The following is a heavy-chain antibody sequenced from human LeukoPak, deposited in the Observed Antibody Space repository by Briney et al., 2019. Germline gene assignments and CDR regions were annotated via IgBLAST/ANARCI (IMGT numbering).Heavy chain of an antibody. J-gene: IGHJ6*03. V-gene: IGHV3-20*04. CDR1: GFTFDDYG. CDR3: ARGEDYMDV. Sequence: PGGSLRLSCAASGFTFDDYGRSWVRQAPGKGLEWVSGIHWNGGSTGYADSVKGRFTISRDNAKNSLYLQMNSLRAEDTALYYCARGEDYMDVWGKGTTVTVSS. CDR2: IHWNGGST.